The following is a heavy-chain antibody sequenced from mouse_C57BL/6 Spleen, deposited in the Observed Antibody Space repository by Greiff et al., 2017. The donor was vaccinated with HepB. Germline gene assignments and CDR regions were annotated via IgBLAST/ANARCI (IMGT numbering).Heavy chain of an antibody. CDR2: TFYSGIT. D-gene: IGHD2-2*01. J-gene: IGHJ1*03. CDR1: GFSINSDCY. CDR3: ARDLGGYDALHFDV. V-gene: IGHV3-3*01. Sequence: EVQGVESGPSLVRPSQTLSLTCTVTGFSINSDCYWIWIRQFPGNKLEYIGYTFYSGITYYNPSLESRTYITRDTSKNQFSLKLSSVTTEDTATYYCARDLGGYDALHFDVWGTGTTVTVSS.